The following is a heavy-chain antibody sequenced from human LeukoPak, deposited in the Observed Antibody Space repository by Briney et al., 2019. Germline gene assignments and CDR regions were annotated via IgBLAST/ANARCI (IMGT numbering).Heavy chain of an antibody. CDR2: IYYSGST. V-gene: IGHV4-59*08. J-gene: IGHJ4*02. Sequence: SETLSLTCTVSGGSISSYYWSWIRQPPGKGLEWIGYIYYSGSTNYNPSLKSRVTISVDTSKNQFSLKLSSVTAADTAVYYCARGRGITGTTWDDYWGQGTLVTVSS. CDR3: ARGRGITGTTWDDY. CDR1: GGSISSYY. D-gene: IGHD1-20*01.